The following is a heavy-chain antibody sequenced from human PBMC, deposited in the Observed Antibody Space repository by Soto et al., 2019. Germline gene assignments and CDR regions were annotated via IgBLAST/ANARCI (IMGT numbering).Heavy chain of an antibody. CDR1: GFTFTRYS. J-gene: IGHJ4*02. CDR3: ARESEDLTSNFDY. CDR2: ISSTTNYI. V-gene: IGHV3-21*01. Sequence: GGSLRLSCAASGFTFTRYSMNWVRQAPGKGLEWVSSISSTTNYIYYADSMKGRFAVSRDNAKNSVYLEMNSLSAEDTALYYCARESEDLTSNFDYWGQGTLVTVSS.